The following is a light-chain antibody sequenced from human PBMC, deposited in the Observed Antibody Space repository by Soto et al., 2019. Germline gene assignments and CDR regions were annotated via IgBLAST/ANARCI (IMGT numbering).Light chain of an antibody. J-gene: IGKJ1*01. CDR1: HDIFTY. CDR2: SAS. Sequence: IQLTQSPSTVSASVGDSVTISCRASHDIFTYLAWYQHKPGKAPRLLLFSASSLQTGVPPRFRGSGSGTDFTLTISSLQPDDVGLYYCQHYTLASGPFGQGTRV. V-gene: IGKV1-5*01. CDR3: QHYTLASGP.